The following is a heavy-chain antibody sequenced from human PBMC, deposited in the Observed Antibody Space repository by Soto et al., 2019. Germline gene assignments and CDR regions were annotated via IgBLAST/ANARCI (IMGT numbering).Heavy chain of an antibody. D-gene: IGHD4-17*01. CDR1: GFALSTSGVG. Sequence: QITLKESGPTLVKPTQTLTLTCTFSGFALSTSGVGVGWIRQPPGKALEWLALIYWDDDKRYSPSLKSRLTITKDTSKNQLVLTMTNMDPVDTATYYCAHKGPTRGTVRGRFDPWGQGTLVTVSS. V-gene: IGHV2-5*02. CDR2: IYWDDDK. CDR3: AHKGPTRGTVRGRFDP. J-gene: IGHJ5*02.